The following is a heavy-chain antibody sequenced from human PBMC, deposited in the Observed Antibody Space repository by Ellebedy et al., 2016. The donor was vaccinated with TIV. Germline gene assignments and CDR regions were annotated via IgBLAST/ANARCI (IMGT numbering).Heavy chain of an antibody. J-gene: IGHJ3*02. CDR1: GFTFSSYS. D-gene: IGHD3-10*01. CDR3: ARDRYGSGSHHDAFDI. V-gene: IGHV3-21*01. Sequence: GGSLRLSXAASGFTFSSYSMNWVRQAPGKGLEWVSSISSSSSYIYYADSVKGRFTISRDNAKNSLYLQMNSLRAEDTAVYYCARDRYGSGSHHDAFDIWGQGTMVTVSS. CDR2: ISSSSSYI.